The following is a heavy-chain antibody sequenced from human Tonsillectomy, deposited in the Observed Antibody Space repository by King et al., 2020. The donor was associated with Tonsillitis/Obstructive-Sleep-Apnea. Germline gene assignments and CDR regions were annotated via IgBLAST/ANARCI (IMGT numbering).Heavy chain of an antibody. CDR2: ISGSGGST. CDR1: GFTFSSYA. J-gene: IGHJ4*02. CDR3: AKDPLVRGGERQLDPHFDY. V-gene: IGHV3-23*04. D-gene: IGHD6-13*01. Sequence: VQLVESGGGLVQPGGSLRLSCAASGFTFSSYAMSWVRQAPGKGLEWVSAISGSGGSTYYADSVMGRFNISRDNSKNTLYRQMNSLRAEDTAVYYCAKDPLVRGGERQLDPHFDYWGQGTLVTVSS.